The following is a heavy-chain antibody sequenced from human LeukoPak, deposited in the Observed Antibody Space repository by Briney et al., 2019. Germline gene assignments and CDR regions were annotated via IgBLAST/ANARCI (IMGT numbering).Heavy chain of an antibody. J-gene: IGHJ4*02. D-gene: IGHD2-15*01. Sequence: ASVKVSCKASGGTFSSYAISWVRQALGQGLEWMGRIIPIFGTAKYAQKFQGRVTITTDESTSTAYMELSSLRYEDTAVYYCARARGVAVVTAHPGDYYFDYWGQGTVVTVSS. V-gene: IGHV1-69*05. CDR2: IIPIFGTA. CDR1: GGTFSSYA. CDR3: ARARGVAVVTAHPGDYYFDY.